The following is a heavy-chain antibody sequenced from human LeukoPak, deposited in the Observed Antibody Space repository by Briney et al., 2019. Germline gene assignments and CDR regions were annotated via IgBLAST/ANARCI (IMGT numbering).Heavy chain of an antibody. D-gene: IGHD2-2*01. CDR2: IYPGDSDT. CDR3: ARIYCSSTSCFVPFNAFDI. J-gene: IGHJ3*02. V-gene: IGHV5-51*01. CDR1: GYSFTSYW. Sequence: GESLKISCKGSGYSFTSYWIGWVRQMPGKGLEWMGIIYPGDSDTRYSPSFQGQVTISADKSISTAYLQWSSLKASDTAMYYCARIYCSSTSCFVPFNAFDIWGQGTMVTVSS.